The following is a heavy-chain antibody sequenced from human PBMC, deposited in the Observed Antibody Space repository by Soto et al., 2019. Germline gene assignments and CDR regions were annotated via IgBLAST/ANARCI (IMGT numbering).Heavy chain of an antibody. CDR3: AHRPRGYSYHFDY. Sequence: QITLKESGPTLVKPTQTLTLTCTFSGFSLSTRGVGVGWIRQPPGKALEWLALIYWDDVEGYSPSLKSRLTIAKDTSTNQVVLTMTHMDPVDTATYYCAHRPRGYSYHFDYWGQGTLVTVSS. J-gene: IGHJ4*02. V-gene: IGHV2-5*02. D-gene: IGHD5-18*01. CDR2: IYWDDVE. CDR1: GFSLSTRGVG.